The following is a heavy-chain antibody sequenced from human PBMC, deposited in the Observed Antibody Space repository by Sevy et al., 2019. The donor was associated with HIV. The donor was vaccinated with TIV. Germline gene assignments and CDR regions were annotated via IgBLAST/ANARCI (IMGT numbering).Heavy chain of an antibody. CDR1: GFTFSSYA. CDR3: AKDRVSGSYYAGDFDY. D-gene: IGHD1-26*01. J-gene: IGHJ4*02. V-gene: IGHV3-23*01. CDR2: ISGSGGST. Sequence: GGCLRLSCAASGFTFSSYAMNWVRQAPGKGLDWVLLISGSGGSTYYADSVKGRFTISRDNSKNTLYLQMNSLRAEDTAVYYCAKDRVSGSYYAGDFDYWGQGTLVTVSS.